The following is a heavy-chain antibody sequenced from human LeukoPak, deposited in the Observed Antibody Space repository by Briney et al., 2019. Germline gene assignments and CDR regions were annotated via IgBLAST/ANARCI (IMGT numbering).Heavy chain of an antibody. CDR3: ERSRDSAGYYTVLFGY. J-gene: IGHJ4*02. Sequence: SETLSLTCTVSGGSISSYYWRWIRQPPGKGLEWIGYIFYTGNNNYNPSLKSRLTISVDTSKNQLSLKLSSVTGADAAVYYCERSRDSAGYYTVLFGYWGQGSLVTVSS. D-gene: IGHD3-3*01. V-gene: IGHV4-59*01. CDR2: IFYTGNN. CDR1: GGSISSYY.